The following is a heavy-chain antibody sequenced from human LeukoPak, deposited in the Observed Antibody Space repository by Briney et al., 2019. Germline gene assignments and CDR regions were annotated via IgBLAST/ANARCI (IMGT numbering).Heavy chain of an antibody. J-gene: IGHJ2*01. CDR3: ARVRSVTYYYGSGTSWYFDL. V-gene: IGHV3-48*01. CDR2: ISSSSSTI. CDR1: GFTFSSYE. Sequence: GGSLRLSCAASGFTFSSYEMNWVRQAPGKGLEWISYISSSSSTIYYADSVKGRFTISRDNAKNSLYLQMNSLRAEDTAVYYCARVRSVTYYYGSGTSWYFDLWGRGTLVTVSS. D-gene: IGHD3-10*01.